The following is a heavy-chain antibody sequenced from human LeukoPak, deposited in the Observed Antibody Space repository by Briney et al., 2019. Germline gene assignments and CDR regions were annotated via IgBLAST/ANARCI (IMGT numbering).Heavy chain of an antibody. J-gene: IGHJ4*02. D-gene: IGHD6-13*01. CDR1: GFTVSSNF. Sequence: GGSLRLSCAASGFTVSSNFMSWVRQARGRGLEWVSVLYSGGYTVYADSVKGRFTISRDNSENTLYLQMNSLRADDTAVYYCVRASSTTAAGLFDYWGQGTLLTVSS. CDR3: VRASSTTAAGLFDY. V-gene: IGHV3-53*01. CDR2: LYSGGYT.